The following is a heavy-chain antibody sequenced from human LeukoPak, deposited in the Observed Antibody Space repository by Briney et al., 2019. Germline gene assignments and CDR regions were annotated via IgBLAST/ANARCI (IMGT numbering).Heavy chain of an antibody. CDR3: ARDGNIVVVPAAIYPYYMDV. CDR1: GFTFSSYA. D-gene: IGHD2-2*02. V-gene: IGHV3-23*01. Sequence: PGGSLRLSCAASGFTFSSYAMSWVRQAPGKGLEWVSAISGSGGSTYYADSVKGRFTISRDNAKNSLYLQMNSLRAEDTAVYYCARDGNIVVVPAAIYPYYMDVWGKGTTVTVSS. J-gene: IGHJ6*03. CDR2: ISGSGGST.